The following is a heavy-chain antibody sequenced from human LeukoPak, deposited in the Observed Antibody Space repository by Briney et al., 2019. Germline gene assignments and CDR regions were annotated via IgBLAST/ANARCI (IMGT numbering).Heavy chain of an antibody. CDR1: GFTFSRYG. Sequence: GGSLRLSCAASGFTFSRYGMHWVRQAPGKGLEWVAFIRYDGTNKEYADSVKGRFTISRDNSKNTVYLLMNSLRAEDTAVYYCAKVPVTMIVVVITPEDDYWGQGTLVTVSS. V-gene: IGHV3-30*02. CDR3: AKVPVTMIVVVITPEDDY. D-gene: IGHD3-22*01. CDR2: IRYDGTNK. J-gene: IGHJ4*02.